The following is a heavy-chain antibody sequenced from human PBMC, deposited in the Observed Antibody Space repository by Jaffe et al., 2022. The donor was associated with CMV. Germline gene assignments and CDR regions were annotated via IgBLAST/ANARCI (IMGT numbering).Heavy chain of an antibody. J-gene: IGHJ6*02. CDR2: TYYRSKWYN. D-gene: IGHD3-9*01. CDR1: GDSVSSNSAA. V-gene: IGHV6-1*01. Sequence: QVQLQQSGPGLVKPSQTLSLTCAISGDSVSSNSAAWNWIRQSPSRGLEWLGRTYYRSKWYNDYAVSVKSRITINPDTSKNQFSLQLNSVTPEDTAVYYCARDYEITLRRSYYYYYYGMDVWGQGTTVTVSS. CDR3: ARDYEITLRRSYYYYYYGMDV.